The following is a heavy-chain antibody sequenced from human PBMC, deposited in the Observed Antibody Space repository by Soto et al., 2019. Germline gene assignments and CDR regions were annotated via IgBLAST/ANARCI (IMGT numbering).Heavy chain of an antibody. CDR3: TRSLASAERLLLWFGELLEVAFDI. CDR1: GVTFGDYA. Sequence: PGGSLRLSCTASGVTFGDYAMILFRQATGKGLEWVGFIRSKAYGGTTEYAASVKGRFTISRDDSKSIAYLQMNSLKTEDTAVYYCTRSLASAERLLLWFGELLEVAFDIWGQGTMVTVSS. CDR2: IRSKAYGGTT. J-gene: IGHJ3*02. V-gene: IGHV3-49*03. D-gene: IGHD3-10*01.